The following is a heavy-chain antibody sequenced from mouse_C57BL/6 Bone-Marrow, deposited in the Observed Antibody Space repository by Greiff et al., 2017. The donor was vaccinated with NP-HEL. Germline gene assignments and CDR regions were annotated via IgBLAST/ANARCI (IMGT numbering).Heavy chain of an antibody. Sequence: VQLQQSGPELVQPGASVKISCKASGYSFTSYYIHWVKQRPGQGLEWIGWIYPGSGNTKYNEKFKGKATLTADTSSSTAYMQLSSLTSEDSAVYYCAREGLSLYYFDYWGQGTTLTVSS. D-gene: IGHD6-5*01. V-gene: IGHV1-66*01. CDR2: IYPGSGNT. CDR3: AREGLSLYYFDY. CDR1: GYSFTSYY. J-gene: IGHJ2*01.